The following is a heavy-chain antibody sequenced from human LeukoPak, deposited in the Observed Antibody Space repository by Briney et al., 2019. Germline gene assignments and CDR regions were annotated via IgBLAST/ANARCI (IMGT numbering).Heavy chain of an antibody. CDR3: ASTYYYGSGSISWFDP. CDR1: GGSISSYY. V-gene: IGHV4-59*01. Sequence: SETLSLTCTVSGGSISSYYWSWIRQPPGKGLEWIGYIYYSGSTNYNPSLKSRVTISVDTSKNQFSLKLSSVTAADTAVYYCASTYYYGSGSISWFDPWGQGTLVTVSS. D-gene: IGHD3-10*01. J-gene: IGHJ5*02. CDR2: IYYSGST.